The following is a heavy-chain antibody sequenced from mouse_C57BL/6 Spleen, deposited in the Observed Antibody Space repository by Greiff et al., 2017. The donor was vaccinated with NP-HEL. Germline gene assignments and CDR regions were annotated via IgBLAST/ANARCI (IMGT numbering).Heavy chain of an antibody. J-gene: IGHJ2*01. CDR1: GYSITSGYY. CDR3: AREDYGSRYFDY. CDR2: ISYDGSN. Sequence: EVHLVESGPGLVKPSQSLSLTCSVTGYSITSGYYWNWIRQFPGNKLEWMGYISYDGSNYYTPSLKNRISITRDTSKNKFVLKLNSVTTEDTATYYCAREDYGSRYFDYWGQGTTLTVSS. D-gene: IGHD1-1*01. V-gene: IGHV3-6*01.